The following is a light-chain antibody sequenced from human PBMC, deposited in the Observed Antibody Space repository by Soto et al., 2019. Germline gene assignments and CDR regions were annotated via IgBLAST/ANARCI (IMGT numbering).Light chain of an antibody. CDR1: QSISSW. V-gene: IGKV1-5*03. Sequence: DIQMTQSPSTLSASVGDRVTITCRASQSISSWLAWYQHKPGKTPKLLIYKASSLESGVPSRFSGSGSGTEFTLTISSLQPDDFATYYCQQYNTYSGYIFGLGTKLEIK. J-gene: IGKJ2*01. CDR3: QQYNTYSGYI. CDR2: KAS.